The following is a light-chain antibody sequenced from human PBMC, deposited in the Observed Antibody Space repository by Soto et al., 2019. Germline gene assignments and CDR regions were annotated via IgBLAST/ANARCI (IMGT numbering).Light chain of an antibody. Sequence: EIVLTQSPGTLSLSPGERATLSCRASQSVSSNLAWYQQKPGQAPRLLIYDASTRAPGIPARFSGSGSGTELTLTISSLQSDDFAVYHCQQYNNWPPTFGHGTRLEI. J-gene: IGKJ5*01. CDR1: QSVSSN. CDR2: DAS. V-gene: IGKV3-15*01. CDR3: QQYNNWPPT.